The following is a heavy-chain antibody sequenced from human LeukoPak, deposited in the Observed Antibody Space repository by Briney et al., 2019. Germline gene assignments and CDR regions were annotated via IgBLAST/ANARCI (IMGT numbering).Heavy chain of an antibody. V-gene: IGHV3-64D*06. Sequence: GGSLRLSCSASGFTFSSYAMHWVRQAPGKGLEYVSAISSNGGSTYYADSVKGRFTISRDNSKNTLYLQMSSLRAEDTAVYYCVKGYCSSTGCYVGHFDYWGQGTLVTVSS. D-gene: IGHD2-2*01. CDR1: GFTFSSYA. CDR2: ISSNGGST. CDR3: VKGYCSSTGCYVGHFDY. J-gene: IGHJ4*02.